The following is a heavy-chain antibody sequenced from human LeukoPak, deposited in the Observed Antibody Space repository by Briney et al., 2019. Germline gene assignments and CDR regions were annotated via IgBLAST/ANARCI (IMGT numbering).Heavy chain of an antibody. V-gene: IGHV4-61*01. CDR2: IYYSGST. D-gene: IGHD2-15*01. CDR1: GYSISSGYY. CDR3: AGGGYCSGGSCYGRDY. J-gene: IGHJ4*02. Sequence: PSETLSLTCTVSGYSISSGYYWGWIRQPPGKGLEWIGYIYYSGSTNYNPSLKSRVTISVDTSKNQFSLKLSSVTAADTAVYYCAGGGYCSGGSCYGRDYWGQGTLVTVSS.